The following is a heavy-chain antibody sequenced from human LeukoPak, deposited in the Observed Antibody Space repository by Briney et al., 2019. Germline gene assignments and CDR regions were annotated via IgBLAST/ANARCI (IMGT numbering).Heavy chain of an antibody. V-gene: IGHV1-69*04. CDR2: IIPILGIA. D-gene: IGHD6-6*01. J-gene: IGHJ6*03. Sequence: SVKVSCKASGGTFSSYAISWVRQAPGQGLEWMGRIIPILGIANYAQKFQGRVTITADKSTSTAYMELSSLRSEDTAVYYCARDASSSSGAYYYYMDVWGKGATVTVSS. CDR3: ARDASSSSGAYYYYMDV. CDR1: GGTFSSYA.